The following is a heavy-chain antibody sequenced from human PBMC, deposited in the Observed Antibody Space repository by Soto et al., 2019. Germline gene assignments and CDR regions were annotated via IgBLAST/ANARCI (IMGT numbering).Heavy chain of an antibody. CDR2: INYIGNT. Sequence: SETLSLTCTVSGGSFTSCCYYWSWLPQHPGKGWDGIGYINYIGNTYYNPSLKSRVTRSVDTSKNQFTLKLGSVTAAETAVYYGARGLDSSGYCFDYWGQGTLVTVSS. D-gene: IGHD3-22*01. J-gene: IGHJ4*02. CDR3: ARGLDSSGYCFDY. CDR1: GGSFTSCCYY. V-gene: IGHV4-31*03.